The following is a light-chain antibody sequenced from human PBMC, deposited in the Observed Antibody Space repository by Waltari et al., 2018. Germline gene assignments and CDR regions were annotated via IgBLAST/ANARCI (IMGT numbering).Light chain of an antibody. Sequence: QSVLTQPPSASGTPGQRITITCSGRSSNIGRTSVNWYQHFPGLAPRLLLYNDNERPSGVPDRFSGSKSGTAASLAVSGLQPDDEADYYCAAWDDRLNGPVFGGGTKLTVL. CDR3: AAWDDRLNGPV. V-gene: IGLV1-44*01. CDR2: NDN. CDR1: SSNIGRTS. J-gene: IGLJ3*02.